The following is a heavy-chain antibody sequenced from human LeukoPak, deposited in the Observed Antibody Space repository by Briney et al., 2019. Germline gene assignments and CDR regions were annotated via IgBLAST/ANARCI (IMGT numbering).Heavy chain of an antibody. J-gene: IGHJ4*02. V-gene: IGHV3-33*01. D-gene: IGHD6-13*01. Sequence: GGSLRLSCAASGFTFSSYGMHWVRQAPGKGLEWVAVIWYDGSNKYYADSVKGRFTISRDNSKNTLYLQMNSLRAEDTAVYYCASTSAAGTADLDCWGQGTLVTVSS. CDR1: GFTFSSYG. CDR3: ASTSAAGTADLDC. CDR2: IWYDGSNK.